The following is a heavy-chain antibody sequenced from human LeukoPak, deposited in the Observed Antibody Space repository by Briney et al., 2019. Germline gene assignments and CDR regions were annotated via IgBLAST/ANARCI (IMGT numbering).Heavy chain of an antibody. J-gene: IGHJ5*02. CDR2: INPNSGGT. CDR1: GYTFTGYY. Sequence: GASVKVSCKASGYTFTGYYMHWVRQAPGQGLEWMGWINPNSGGTNYAQKFQGRVTMTRDTSISTAYLQWSSLKASDTAMYYCARREGGGFYYDAWGQGTLVTVSS. V-gene: IGHV1-2*02. CDR3: ARREGGGFYYDA. D-gene: IGHD3-10*01.